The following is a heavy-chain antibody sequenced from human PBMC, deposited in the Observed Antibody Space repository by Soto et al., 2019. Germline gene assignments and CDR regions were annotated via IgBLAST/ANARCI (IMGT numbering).Heavy chain of an antibody. Sequence: PXGTLALTCAVYGGSFSGYYWSWIRQPPGKGLEWIGEINHSGSTNYNPSLKSRVTISVDTSKNQFSLKLSSVTAADTAVYYCARSPYYDFWSGPPGGWFDPWGQGTLVTVSS. J-gene: IGHJ5*02. CDR1: GGSFSGYY. D-gene: IGHD3-3*01. V-gene: IGHV4-34*01. CDR3: ARSPYYDFWSGPPGGWFDP. CDR2: INHSGST.